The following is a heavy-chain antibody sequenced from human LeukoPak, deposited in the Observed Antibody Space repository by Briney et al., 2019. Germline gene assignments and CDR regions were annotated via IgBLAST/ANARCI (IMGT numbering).Heavy chain of an antibody. D-gene: IGHD6-13*01. J-gene: IGHJ4*02. CDR3: ARGLLAAAGIDY. CDR2: IKQDGSEK. Sequence: PGGSLRLSCAASGFTFSSYWISWVRQAPGKGLEWVANIKQDGSEKNYVDSVKGRFTISRDDAKKSLYLQMNSLRAEDTAVYYCARGLLAAAGIDYWGQGALVTVSS. V-gene: IGHV3-7*04. CDR1: GFTFSSYW.